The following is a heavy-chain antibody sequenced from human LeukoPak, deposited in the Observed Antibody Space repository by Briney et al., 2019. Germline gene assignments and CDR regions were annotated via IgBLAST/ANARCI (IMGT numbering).Heavy chain of an antibody. CDR2: ISGSGGST. CDR3: AKTYYSGYALSYYYYMDV. J-gene: IGHJ6*03. CDR1: GFTFSSYG. D-gene: IGHD5-12*01. Sequence: GGSLRLSCAASGFTFSSYGMSWVRQAPGKGLEWVSAISGSGGSTFYADSVKGRFTISRDNSKNTLYLQMNSLRAEDAAVYYCAKTYYSGYALSYYYYMDVWGKGTTVTISS. V-gene: IGHV3-23*01.